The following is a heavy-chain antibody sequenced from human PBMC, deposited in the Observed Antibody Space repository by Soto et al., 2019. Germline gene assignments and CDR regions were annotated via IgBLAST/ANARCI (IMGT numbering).Heavy chain of an antibody. D-gene: IGHD2-2*03. J-gene: IGHJ4*02. CDR2: ISSSSSYI. Sequence: PGGSLRLSCAASGFTFSSYSMNWVRQAPGKGLEWVSSISSSSSYIYYADSVKGRFTISRDNAKNSLYLQMNSLRAEDTAVYYCASGYCSSTSCRPYYFDYWGQGTLVTVSS. CDR3: ASGYCSSTSCRPYYFDY. V-gene: IGHV3-21*01. CDR1: GFTFSSYS.